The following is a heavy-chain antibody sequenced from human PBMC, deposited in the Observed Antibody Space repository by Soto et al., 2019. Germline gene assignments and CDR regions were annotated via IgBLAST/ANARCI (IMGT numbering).Heavy chain of an antibody. D-gene: IGHD5-18*01. V-gene: IGHV3-30-3*01. CDR3: ARSGYSYRERYYYYGMDV. CDR1: GFTFSSYA. J-gene: IGHJ6*02. Sequence: QVQLVESGGGVVQPGRSLRLSCAASGFTFSSYAMHWVRQAPGKGLEWVAVISYDGSNKYYADSVKGRFTISRDNYKNTLYLQMNSLRAEDTAVYYCARSGYSYRERYYYYGMDVWGQGTTVTVSS. CDR2: ISYDGSNK.